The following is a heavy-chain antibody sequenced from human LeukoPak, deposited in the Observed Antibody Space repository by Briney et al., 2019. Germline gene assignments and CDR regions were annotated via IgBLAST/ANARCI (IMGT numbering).Heavy chain of an antibody. J-gene: IGHJ4*02. Sequence: PGESLKISCKGSGYNFTSSWIGWARQMPGKGLEWMGIIYPGDSDTSYSPSFQGQVTISADKSISTAYLQWSSLKASDTAMYYCARYEDSFYFHYWGQGTLVTVSS. V-gene: IGHV5-51*01. CDR3: ARYEDSFYFHY. D-gene: IGHD3-16*01. CDR1: GYNFTSSW. CDR2: IYPGDSDT.